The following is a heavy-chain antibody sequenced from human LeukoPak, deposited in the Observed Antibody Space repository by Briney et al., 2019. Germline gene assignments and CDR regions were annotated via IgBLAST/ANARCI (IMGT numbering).Heavy chain of an antibody. CDR2: ISYDGSNK. Sequence: GGSLRLSCAASGFTFSSYAMHWVRQAPGKGLEWAAVISYDGSNKYYADSVKGRFTISRDNSKSTLYLQMNSLRAEDTAVYYCARDGGYSYGLSYYFDYWGQGTLVTVSS. D-gene: IGHD5-18*01. CDR1: GFTFSSYA. V-gene: IGHV3-30-3*01. CDR3: ARDGGYSYGLSYYFDY. J-gene: IGHJ4*02.